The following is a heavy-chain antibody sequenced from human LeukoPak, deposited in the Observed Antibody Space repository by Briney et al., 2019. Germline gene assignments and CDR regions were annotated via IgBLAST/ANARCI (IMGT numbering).Heavy chain of an antibody. D-gene: IGHD6-25*01. J-gene: IGHJ4*02. CDR3: ARGSSADKY. CDR2: ITATADVT. V-gene: IGHV3-23*01. Sequence: PGGSLRLSCAASGFTFSSYGMSWVRQAPGKGLQWVSAITATADVTYYTDAVKGRFIISRDNSKNTPYLQMNSLRVDDTAMYYYARGSSADKYWGQGTLVAVSS. CDR1: GFTFSSYG.